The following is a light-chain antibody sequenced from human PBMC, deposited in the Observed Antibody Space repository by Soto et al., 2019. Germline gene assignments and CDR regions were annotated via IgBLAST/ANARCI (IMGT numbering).Light chain of an antibody. J-gene: IGKJ1*01. V-gene: IGKV3-15*01. CDR3: QHYNNWPA. Sequence: EIVMTQSPATLSVSRGERATLSCRASQSVSSKLAWYQQKPGQAPRLLIYGASTRATGVPARFSGSGSGTEFTLTISSLQSEDFAVYYCQHYNNWPAFGQGTKVEIK. CDR1: QSVSSK. CDR2: GAS.